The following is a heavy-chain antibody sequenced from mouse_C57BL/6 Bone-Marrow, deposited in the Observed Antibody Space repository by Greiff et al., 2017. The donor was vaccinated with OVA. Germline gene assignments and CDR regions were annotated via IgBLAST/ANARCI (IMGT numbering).Heavy chain of an antibody. CDR3: ASGGYDPEGDY. D-gene: IGHD2-3*01. CDR1: GYTFTSYG. CDR2: IYPRSGNT. Sequence: VKLQESGAELARPGASVKLSCKASGYTFTSYGISWVKQRTGQGLEWIGEIYPRSGNTYYNEKFQGKATLTADKSSRTAYMELRSLTSEDSAVYFCASGGYDPEGDYWGQGTSVTVSS. V-gene: IGHV1-81*01. J-gene: IGHJ4*01.